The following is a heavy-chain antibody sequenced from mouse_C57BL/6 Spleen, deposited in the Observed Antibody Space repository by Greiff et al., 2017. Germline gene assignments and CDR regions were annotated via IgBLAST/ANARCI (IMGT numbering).Heavy chain of an antibody. V-gene: IGHV14-2*01. J-gene: IGHJ3*01. CDR1: GFNIKDYY. Sequence: VQLQQSGAELVKPGASVKLSCTASGFNIKDYYMPWVKQRTEQGLEWIGRIDPEDGETKYAPRFQGKATITADTPSNTAYLQLSSLTSEDTAVYYCATTGTAYWGQGTLVTVSA. D-gene: IGHD4-1*02. CDR3: ATTGTAY. CDR2: IDPEDGET.